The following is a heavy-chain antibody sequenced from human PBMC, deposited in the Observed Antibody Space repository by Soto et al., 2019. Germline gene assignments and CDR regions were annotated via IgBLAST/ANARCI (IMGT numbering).Heavy chain of an antibody. D-gene: IGHD2-15*01. J-gene: IGHJ5*02. Sequence: QVQLQESGPGLVKPSETLSLTCAVSGASIRSYHWSWIRQPAGKGLEWIGRMQHTGNTNYNPPLKSRVTMSVDTSKNQISLKVSSVTAADTAVYFCAKVVSSRWWFDPWGQGILVIVSS. CDR2: MQHTGNT. CDR1: GASIRSYH. CDR3: AKVVSSRWWFDP. V-gene: IGHV4-4*07.